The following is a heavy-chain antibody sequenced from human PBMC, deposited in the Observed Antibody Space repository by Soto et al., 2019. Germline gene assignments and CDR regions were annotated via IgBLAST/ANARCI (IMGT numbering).Heavy chain of an antibody. CDR3: ALHRGILDYSSYGMDV. CDR1: GFTFSSYS. D-gene: IGHD3-10*01. V-gene: IGHV3-21*01. Sequence: EVQLVESGGGLVKPGGSLRLSCAASGFTFSSYSMNWVRQAPGKGLEWVSSISSSSSYIYYADSVKGRFTISRDNAKNSLYLQMNSLRAEDTAVYYWALHRGILDYSSYGMDVWGQGTTVTVSS. CDR2: ISSSSSYI. J-gene: IGHJ6*02.